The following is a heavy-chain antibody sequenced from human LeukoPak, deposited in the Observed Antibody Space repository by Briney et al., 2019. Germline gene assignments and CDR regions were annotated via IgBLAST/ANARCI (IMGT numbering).Heavy chain of an antibody. CDR1: GGPISSYY. V-gene: IGHV4-59*01. Sequence: SETLSLTCTVSGGPISSYYWSWIRQPPGKGLEWIGYIYYSGSTNYNPSLKSRVTISVDTSKNQFSLKLSSVTAADTAVYYCARAPIAAAGMDYWGQGTLVTVSS. CDR3: ARAPIAAAGMDY. D-gene: IGHD6-13*01. CDR2: IYYSGST. J-gene: IGHJ4*02.